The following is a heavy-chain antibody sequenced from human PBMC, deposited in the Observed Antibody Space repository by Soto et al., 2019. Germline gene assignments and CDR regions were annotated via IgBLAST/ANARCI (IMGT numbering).Heavy chain of an antibody. V-gene: IGHV3-7*05. CDR2: IKHDGSQK. CDR3: ARGAF. J-gene: IGHJ3*01. Sequence: EVQLVESGGGLVQPGGSLRLSCAASGFTFSGSWMSWVRQALGKGVEWVANIKHDGSQKYYVDSVKGRFTITRDNAKDSLFLQMDSLRAEDTAVYYCARGAFWGQGTMVTVSS. CDR1: GFTFSGSW.